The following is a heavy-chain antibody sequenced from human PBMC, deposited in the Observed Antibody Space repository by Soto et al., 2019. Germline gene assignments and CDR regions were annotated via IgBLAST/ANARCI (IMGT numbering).Heavy chain of an antibody. V-gene: IGHV1-18*01. CDR3: VRHGRVGVMKFDYHNGMDV. CDR2: ISAYNGNS. J-gene: IGHJ6*02. CDR1: GYTFSTYG. Sequence: QVQLVQSGAEVKKPGASVKVSCKASGYTFSTYGISWARQAPGQGLEWMGWISAYNGNSKNTQKLQCRVTMTTDTATDSAYMERRSLRSDDTAVYFCVRHGRVGVMKFDYHNGMDVWGQGTTVTVSS. D-gene: IGHD2-8*01.